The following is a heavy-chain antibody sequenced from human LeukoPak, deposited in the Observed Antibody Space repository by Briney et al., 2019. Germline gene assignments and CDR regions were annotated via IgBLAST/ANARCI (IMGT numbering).Heavy chain of an antibody. CDR2: INHSGST. D-gene: IGHD4-17*01. CDR3: AREEVTTVTSDAFDI. J-gene: IGHJ3*02. CDR1: GGSFSGYY. Sequence: PSETLSLTCAVYGGSFSGYYWGWIRQPPGKGLEWIGEINHSGSTNYNPSLKSRVTISVDTSKNQFSLKLSSVTAADTAVYYCAREEVTTVTSDAFDIWGQGTMVTVSS. V-gene: IGHV4-34*01.